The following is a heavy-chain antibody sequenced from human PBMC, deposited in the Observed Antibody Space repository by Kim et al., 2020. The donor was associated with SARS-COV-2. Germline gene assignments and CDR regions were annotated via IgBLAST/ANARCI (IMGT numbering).Heavy chain of an antibody. J-gene: IGHJ4*02. CDR3: ARDGATGFYFDY. D-gene: IGHD5-12*01. V-gene: IGHV3-33*01. Sequence: HADTGQGRLPLARDNSKNTLYLQRDSLRAEDTAVYYCARDGATGFYFDYWGQGTLVTVSS.